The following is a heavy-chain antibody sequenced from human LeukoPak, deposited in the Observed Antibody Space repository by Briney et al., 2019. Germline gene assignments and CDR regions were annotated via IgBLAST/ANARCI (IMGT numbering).Heavy chain of an antibody. Sequence: TGGSLRLSCAASGFTFSSYSMNWVRQAPGKGLEWVSSVTSNDYIFYADSMKGRFTISRDNAKNSLFLQMNSLRADDTAVYYCARHPYYSSTTCYGIDYWGQGTLVTVSS. CDR2: VTSNDYI. V-gene: IGHV3-21*01. D-gene: IGHD2-2*01. CDR3: ARHPYYSSTTCYGIDY. J-gene: IGHJ4*02. CDR1: GFTFSSYS.